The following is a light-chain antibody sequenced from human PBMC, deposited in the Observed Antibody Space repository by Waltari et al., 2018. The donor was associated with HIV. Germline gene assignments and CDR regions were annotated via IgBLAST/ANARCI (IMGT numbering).Light chain of an antibody. Sequence: EIVMTQSPATLSVSPGERVTLACRASQMVSSDLAWYQQKPGQAPRLLIYGASTRATGIPARFSGSKSGTEFTLAISSLQSEDFAVYYCHQYNNWPLTFGGGTKVEIK. CDR3: HQYNNWPLT. V-gene: IGKV3-15*01. J-gene: IGKJ4*01. CDR2: GAS. CDR1: QMVSSD.